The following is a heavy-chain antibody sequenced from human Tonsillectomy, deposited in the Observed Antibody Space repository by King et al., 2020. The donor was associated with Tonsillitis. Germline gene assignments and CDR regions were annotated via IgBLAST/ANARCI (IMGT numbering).Heavy chain of an antibody. Sequence: VQLQQWGAGLLKPSETLSLTCAVYGGSFSGYYWSWIRQPPGKGLEWIGEINHSGSTNYNPSLKSRVTISVDTSKNQFSLKLSSVTAADTAVYYCARGGMGSIPVDYWGQGTLVTVSS. CDR1: GGSFSGYY. D-gene: IGHD1-26*01. CDR3: ARGGMGSIPVDY. CDR2: INHSGST. J-gene: IGHJ4*02. V-gene: IGHV4-34*01.